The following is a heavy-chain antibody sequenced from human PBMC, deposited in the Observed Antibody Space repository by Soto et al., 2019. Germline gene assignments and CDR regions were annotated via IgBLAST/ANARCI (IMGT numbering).Heavy chain of an antibody. D-gene: IGHD1-26*01. CDR1: GYRFTTYW. CDR3: AGNRKWGDYYSFYGMDL. V-gene: IGHV5-10-1*01. J-gene: IGHJ6*02. Sequence: GEFLKISCKSSGYRFTTYWINWVRQMPGKGPEWMGRADPSDSSTKYSPSFQGHVTISADKSIGTAYLRWSSLKASDTAMYYCAGNRKWGDYYSFYGMDLWGQGTTVTVSS. CDR2: ADPSDSST.